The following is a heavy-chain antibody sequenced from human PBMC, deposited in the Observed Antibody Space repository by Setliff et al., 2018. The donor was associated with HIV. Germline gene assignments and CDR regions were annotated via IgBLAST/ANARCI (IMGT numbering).Heavy chain of an antibody. D-gene: IGHD2-21*02. Sequence: PSETLSLTCTVSGDTDFYWSWIRQSPGKGLEWIGYIHASGKANYNPFLKSRVTISLDTSKMQFSLRLTSVTAADTAVYYCATLDPSGGNFLAYWGQGTLVTVS. CDR3: ATLDPSGGNFLAY. CDR2: IHASGKA. CDR1: GDTDFY. J-gene: IGHJ4*02. V-gene: IGHV4-4*09.